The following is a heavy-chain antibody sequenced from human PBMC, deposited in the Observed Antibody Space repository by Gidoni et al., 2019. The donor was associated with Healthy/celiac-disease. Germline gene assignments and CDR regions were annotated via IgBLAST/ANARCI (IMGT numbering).Heavy chain of an antibody. J-gene: IGHJ3*02. CDR2: ISYDGSNK. CDR3: ARKTSSIWYYPYHDAFDI. V-gene: IGHV3-30-3*01. D-gene: IGHD6-13*01. CDR1: GFTFRSYA. Sequence: QVQLGESGGGVVQPGRSLRLSCAAAGFTFRSYAMHWGRQAPGKGVEWVAFISYDGSNKSYADSVQGRFTISRANSKTTLYLQMNSLRAEDTAVYYCARKTSSIWYYPYHDAFDIWGQGTMVTVSS.